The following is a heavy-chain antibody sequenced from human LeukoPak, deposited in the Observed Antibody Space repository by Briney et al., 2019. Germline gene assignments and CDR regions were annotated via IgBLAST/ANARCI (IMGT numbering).Heavy chain of an antibody. D-gene: IGHD1-26*01. V-gene: IGHV4-31*03. Sequence: TSETLSLTCTVSGGSISSGGYYWSWIRQHPGKGLEWIGYIYYSGSTYYNPSLKSRVTISVDTSKNQFSLKLSSVTAADTVVYYCARVIIVGATPYSFDYWGQGTLVTVSS. CDR1: GGSISSGGYY. J-gene: IGHJ4*02. CDR3: ARVIIVGATPYSFDY. CDR2: IYYSGST.